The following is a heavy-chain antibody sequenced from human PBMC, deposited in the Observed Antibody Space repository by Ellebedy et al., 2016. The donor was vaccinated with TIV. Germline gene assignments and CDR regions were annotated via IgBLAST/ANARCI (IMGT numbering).Heavy chain of an antibody. J-gene: IGHJ6*02. Sequence: GESLKISCAASGFAFSSFAMTWVRQAPGKGLEWVAVISGSSANTHYADSVKGRFTTSRDNSKNTVYLQMNSLSAEDTAVYYCARGKARTGYQYGMDLWGQGTTVTVSS. D-gene: IGHD2-2*01. CDR3: ARGKARTGYQYGMDL. CDR2: ISGSSANT. CDR1: GFAFSSFA. V-gene: IGHV3-23*01.